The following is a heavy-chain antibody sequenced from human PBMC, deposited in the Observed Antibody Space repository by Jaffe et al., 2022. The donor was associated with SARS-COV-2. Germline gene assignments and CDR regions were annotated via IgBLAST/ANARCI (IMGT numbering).Heavy chain of an antibody. CDR1: GFTFSSYA. CDR2: ISGSGGST. V-gene: IGHV3-23*01. Sequence: EVQLLESGGGLVQPGGSLRLSCAASGFTFSSYAMSWVRQAPGKGLEWVSAISGSGGSTYYADSVKGRFTISRDNSKNTLYLQMNSLRAEDTAVYYCAKIGNNYDYVSSYYYYYGMDVWGQGTTVTVSS. D-gene: IGHD3-16*01. J-gene: IGHJ6*02. CDR3: AKIGNNYDYVSSYYYYYGMDV.